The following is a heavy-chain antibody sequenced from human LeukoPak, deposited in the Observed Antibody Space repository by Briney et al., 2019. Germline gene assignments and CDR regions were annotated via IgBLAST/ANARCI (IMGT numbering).Heavy chain of an antibody. V-gene: IGHV3-23*01. Sequence: GGSLRLSCDASRFSIYTYTMYWVRQAPGQGLEWVSGIRNSDGMTYYADSVRGRFTISTDNSKNTLYLQMNSLRTEDTALYYCAKGLERESRLNSWGQGTLVTVSS. CDR3: AKGLERESRLNS. CDR1: RFSIYTYT. D-gene: IGHD1-1*01. CDR2: IRNSDGMT. J-gene: IGHJ4*02.